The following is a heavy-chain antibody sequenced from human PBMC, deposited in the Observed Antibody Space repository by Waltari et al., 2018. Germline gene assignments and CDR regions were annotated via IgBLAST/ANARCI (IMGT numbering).Heavy chain of an antibody. D-gene: IGHD2-15*01. CDR2: IYYSGST. V-gene: IGHV4-39*07. CDR1: GGSISSSSYY. Sequence: QLQLQESGPGLVKPSETLSLTCTVSGGSISSSSYYWGWIRQPPGKGLEWIGSIYYSGSTYYNPSLKSRVTISVDTSKNQFSLKLSSVTAADTAVYYCARGYCSGGSCLFAYWGQGTLVTVSS. CDR3: ARGYCSGGSCLFAY. J-gene: IGHJ4*02.